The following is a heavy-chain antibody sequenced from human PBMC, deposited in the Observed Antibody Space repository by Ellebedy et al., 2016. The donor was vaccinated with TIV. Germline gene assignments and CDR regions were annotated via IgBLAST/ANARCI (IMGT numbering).Heavy chain of an antibody. J-gene: IGHJ6*02. V-gene: IGHV1-18*04. CDR3: ARDGPSGTGWTFYYGMDV. CDR2: ISAYNGNT. CDR1: GYTFTSYG. D-gene: IGHD1-26*01. Sequence: ASVKVSCKASGYTFTSYGISWVRQAPGQGLEWMGWISAYNGNTNYAQKLQGRVTMTTDTSTSTAYMELRSLRSDDTAVYYCARDGPSGTGWTFYYGMDVWGQGTTVTVSS.